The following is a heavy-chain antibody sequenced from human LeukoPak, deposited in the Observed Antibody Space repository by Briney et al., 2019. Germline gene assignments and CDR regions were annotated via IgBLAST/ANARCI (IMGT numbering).Heavy chain of an antibody. J-gene: IGHJ4*02. D-gene: IGHD1-26*01. V-gene: IGHV4-31*03. Sequence: PSETLSLTCTVSGGSINSGDYYWSWIRQYPGKGLEWIGYIYYSGSTYYNPSLKGRVTISVDTSKNQFSLKLSSVTAADTAVYYCARSIVGITSEFDYWGQGTLVTVSS. CDR2: IYYSGST. CDR1: GGSINSGDYY. CDR3: ARSIVGITSEFDY.